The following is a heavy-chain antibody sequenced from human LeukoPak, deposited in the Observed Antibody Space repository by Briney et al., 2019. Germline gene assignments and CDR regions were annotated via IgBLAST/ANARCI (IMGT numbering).Heavy chain of an antibody. D-gene: IGHD1-1*01. CDR3: AKDATGTTAYYFDS. J-gene: IGHJ4*02. Sequence: GGSLRLSCAASRFTFTNYAMSWVRQAPGKGLEWVSAISSSGAYYADSVKGRFTISRDNSRNTLYLQMNSLRAEDTAVYYCAKDATGTTAYYFDSWGQGTLVTVSS. V-gene: IGHV3-23*01. CDR1: RFTFTNYA. CDR2: ISSSGA.